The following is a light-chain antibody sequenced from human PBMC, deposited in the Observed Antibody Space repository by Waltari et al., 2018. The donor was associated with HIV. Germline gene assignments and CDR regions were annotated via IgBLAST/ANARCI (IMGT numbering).Light chain of an antibody. CDR2: DVY. CDR1: SSDVGDYNY. V-gene: IGLV2-14*03. J-gene: IGLJ2*01. Sequence: QSALTQPASVSGSPGQSITISCTGTSSDVGDYNYVSWYQHHPGKAPKLLVFDVYDRPSGVSCRFSGSKSGNTASLTISGLQAEDEADYYCSSYTINRSLHVLFGGGTKLTVL. CDR3: SSYTINRSLHVL.